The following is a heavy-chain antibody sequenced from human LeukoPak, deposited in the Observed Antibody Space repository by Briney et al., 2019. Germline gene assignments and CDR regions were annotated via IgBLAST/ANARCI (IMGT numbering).Heavy chain of an antibody. V-gene: IGHV3-30*03. D-gene: IGHD3-10*01. J-gene: IGHJ4*02. CDR2: ISYDGSNK. CDR1: GFTFSSYG. CDR3: ARDLSGGGLDY. Sequence: GGSLRLSCAASGFTFSSYGMHWVRQAPGKGLEWVAVISYDGSNKYYADSVKGRFTISRGNSKNTLYLQMNSLRAEDMAVYYCARDLSGGGLDYWGQGTLVTVSS.